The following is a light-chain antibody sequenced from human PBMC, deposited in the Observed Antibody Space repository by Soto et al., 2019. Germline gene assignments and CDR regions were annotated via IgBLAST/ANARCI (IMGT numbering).Light chain of an antibody. CDR3: CSYADSYTLV. CDR1: SSDVGGYNY. V-gene: IGLV2-11*01. J-gene: IGLJ7*01. CDR2: DVT. Sequence: QSALTQPRSVSESPGQSVTISCTGTSSDVGGYNYVSWYQQHPGKVPKLMIYDVTKRPSGVPDRFSGSKSDNTASLTISGLQAEDEADYYCCSYADSYTLVFGGGTQLTVL.